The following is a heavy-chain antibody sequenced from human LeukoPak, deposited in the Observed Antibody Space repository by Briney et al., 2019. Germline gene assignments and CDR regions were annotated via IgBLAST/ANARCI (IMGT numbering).Heavy chain of an antibody. V-gene: IGHV4-59*08. Sequence: SETLSLTCTVSGGSISSYYWSWIRQPPGKGLEWIGYIYYSGSTNYNPSLKSRVTISVDTSKNQFSLKLSSVTAADTAVYYCARERGYTSQIHAFDIWGQGTMVTVSS. D-gene: IGHD5-18*01. CDR2: IYYSGST. CDR1: GGSISSYY. CDR3: ARERGYTSQIHAFDI. J-gene: IGHJ3*02.